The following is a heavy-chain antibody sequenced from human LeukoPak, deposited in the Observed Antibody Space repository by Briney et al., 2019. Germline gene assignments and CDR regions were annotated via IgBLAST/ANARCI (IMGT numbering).Heavy chain of an antibody. J-gene: IGHJ6*02. CDR3: ARDATSYYYGSGSYYYYGMDV. Sequence: PGGSLGISCAASGFTFSSYDMNWVRQAPGKGLEWVSYISSSGSTIYYADSVKGRFTISRDNAKNSLYLQMNSLRAEDTAVYYCARDATSYYYGSGSYYYYGMDVWGQGTTVTVSS. V-gene: IGHV3-48*03. CDR2: ISSSGSTI. D-gene: IGHD3-10*01. CDR1: GFTFSSYD.